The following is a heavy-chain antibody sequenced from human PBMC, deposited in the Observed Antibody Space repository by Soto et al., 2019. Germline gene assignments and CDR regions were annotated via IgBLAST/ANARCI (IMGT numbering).Heavy chain of an antibody. CDR1: GFSFRSYA. Sequence: EVQLLESGGGLVQPGRSLRLSCAASGFSFRSYAMSWVRQAPGKGLEWVSGISGSVGSTYYADSVEGRFTISRDSSNNKLYLQMNSRRAEDTAVYYCEKPSCWYAPRGWGQGTLVTVSS. V-gene: IGHV3-23*01. CDR2: ISGSVGST. D-gene: IGHD6-19*01. J-gene: IGHJ4*02. CDR3: EKPSCWYAPRG.